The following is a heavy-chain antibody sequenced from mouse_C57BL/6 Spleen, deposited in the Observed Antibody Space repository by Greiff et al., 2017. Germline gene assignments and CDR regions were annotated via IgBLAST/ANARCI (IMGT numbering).Heavy chain of an antibody. CDR1: GYTFTDYE. CDR3: AITGRDY. CDR2: IDPETGGT. V-gene: IGHV1-15*01. D-gene: IGHD4-1*01. J-gene: IGHJ2*01. Sequence: QVQLQQSGAELVRPGASVTLSCKASGYTFTDYEMHWVKQTPVHGLEWIGAIDPETGGTAYNQKFKGKAILTVDKSSSTAYMQLSSLTSEDSAVYYCAITGRDYWGQGTTLTVSS.